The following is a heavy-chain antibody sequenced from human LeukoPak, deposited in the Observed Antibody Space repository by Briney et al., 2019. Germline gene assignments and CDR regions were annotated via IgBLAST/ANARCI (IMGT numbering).Heavy chain of an antibody. CDR2: IGYDGSNK. V-gene: IGHV3-30*02. CDR3: AKGLYYKDRSGYPA. D-gene: IGHD3-22*01. CDR1: GFTFTNYG. Sequence: PGGSLRLSCAASGFTFTNYGMHWVRQAPGKGLEWVAFIGYDGSNKYYADSVKGRFTVSRDKSKNTLYLQMNSLRTEGTAVYYCAKGLYYKDRSGYPAWGQGTLVTISS. J-gene: IGHJ5*02.